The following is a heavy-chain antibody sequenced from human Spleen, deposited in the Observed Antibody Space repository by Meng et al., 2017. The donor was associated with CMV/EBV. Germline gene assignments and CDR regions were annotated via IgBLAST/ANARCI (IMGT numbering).Heavy chain of an antibody. CDR3: ARDRPKSQWLVRGYFQH. CDR1: GYSISSGYY. CDR2: IYHSGST. V-gene: IGHV4-38-2*02. J-gene: IGHJ1*01. D-gene: IGHD6-19*01. Sequence: SETLSLTCTVSGYSISSGYYWGWVRQPPGKGLEWIGSIYHSGSTYYNPSLKSRVTISVDTSKNQFSLKLSSVTAADTAVYYCARDRPKSQWLVRGYFQHWGQGTLVTVSS.